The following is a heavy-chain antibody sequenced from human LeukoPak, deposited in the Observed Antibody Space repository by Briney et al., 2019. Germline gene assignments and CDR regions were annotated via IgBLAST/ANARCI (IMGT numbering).Heavy chain of an antibody. J-gene: IGHJ6*03. D-gene: IGHD6-6*01. Sequence: SVKVSCKASGGTFSSYAISWVRQAPGQGLEWMGGIIPIFGTANYAQKFQGRVTITTDESTSTAYMELSSLRSEDTAVYYCARGMRYSSSWGGYYYYMDVWGKGTTVTVSS. CDR1: GGTFSSYA. CDR2: IIPIFGTA. CDR3: ARGMRYSSSWGGYYYYMDV. V-gene: IGHV1-69*05.